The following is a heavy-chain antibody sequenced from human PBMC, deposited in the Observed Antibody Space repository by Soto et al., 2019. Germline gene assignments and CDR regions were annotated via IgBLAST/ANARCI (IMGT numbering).Heavy chain of an antibody. CDR3: ARSMLRYFDWARMDV. Sequence: GGSLRLSCAASGFTFSSYAMHWVRQAPGKGLEWVAVISYDGSNKYYADSVKGRFTISRDNSKNTLYLQMNSLRAEDTAVYYCARSMLRYFDWARMDVWGQGTTVTVSS. D-gene: IGHD3-9*01. CDR1: GFTFSSYA. V-gene: IGHV3-30-3*01. J-gene: IGHJ6*02. CDR2: ISYDGSNK.